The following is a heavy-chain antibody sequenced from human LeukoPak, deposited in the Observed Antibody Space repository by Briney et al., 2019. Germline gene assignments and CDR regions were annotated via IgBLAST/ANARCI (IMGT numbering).Heavy chain of an antibody. J-gene: IGHJ4*02. CDR3: SRVRSPSTVLIDY. Sequence: QPGGSLRLSCAASGFTFSTYSMTWVRQAPGKGLEWVSYISSTGSTKYYADSVKGRFTISRDNAVNSLYLQMNSLRDEDTAMYHCSRVRSPSTVLIDYWGQGTLVTVSS. CDR1: GFTFSTYS. V-gene: IGHV3-48*02. D-gene: IGHD4-17*01. CDR2: ISSTGSTK.